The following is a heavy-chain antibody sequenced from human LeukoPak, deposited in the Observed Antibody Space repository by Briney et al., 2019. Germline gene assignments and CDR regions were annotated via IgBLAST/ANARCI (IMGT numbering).Heavy chain of an antibody. V-gene: IGHV3-30*18. CDR1: GFTFSSYG. Sequence: PGGSLRLSCAASGFTFSSYGMHWVRQAPGKGLEWVAVISYDGSNKYYADSVKGRFTISRDNSKNTLYLQMNSLRAEDTAVYYCAKTLYDVLTGYDYWGQGTLVTVSS. CDR2: ISYDGSNK. J-gene: IGHJ4*02. CDR3: AKTLYDVLTGYDY. D-gene: IGHD3-9*01.